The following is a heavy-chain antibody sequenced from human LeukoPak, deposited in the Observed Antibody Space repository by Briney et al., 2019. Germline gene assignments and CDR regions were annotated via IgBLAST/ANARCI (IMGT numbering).Heavy chain of an antibody. CDR3: ARSVNIAAAGEAHAFDI. Sequence: ASETLSLTCTVSGGSISSGDYYWSWIRQPPGKGLEWIGYIYYSGSTYYNPSLKSRVTISVDTSKNQFSLKLSSVTAADTAVYYCARSVNIAAAGEAHAFDIWGQGTMVTVSS. J-gene: IGHJ3*02. V-gene: IGHV4-30-4*08. D-gene: IGHD6-13*01. CDR2: IYYSGST. CDR1: GGSISSGDYY.